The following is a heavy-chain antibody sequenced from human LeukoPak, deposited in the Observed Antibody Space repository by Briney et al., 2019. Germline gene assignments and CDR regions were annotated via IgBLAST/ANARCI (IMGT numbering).Heavy chain of an antibody. CDR2: IIPIFGAP. CDR3: AKRGGFGANAFYYFDY. D-gene: IGHD4/OR15-4a*01. Sequence: ASVMVSCKASGGTFSNFAFSWVRQAPGQGLEWMGGIIPIFGAPIYAQKFQGRVTITTDDSTSTVYMGLSSLKSEDTAVYYCAKRGGFGANAFYYFDYWGQGTLVTVSS. V-gene: IGHV1-69*05. CDR1: GGTFSNFA. J-gene: IGHJ4*02.